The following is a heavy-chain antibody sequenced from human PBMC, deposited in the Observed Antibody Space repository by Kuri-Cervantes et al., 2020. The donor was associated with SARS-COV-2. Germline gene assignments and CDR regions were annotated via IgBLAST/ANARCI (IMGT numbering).Heavy chain of an antibody. V-gene: IGHV3-11*04. CDR2: ISSSGSTI. J-gene: IGHJ4*02. CDR3: ARDRVYFDY. CDR1: GYSISSGYY. Sequence: LTCAVSGYSISSGYYWGWIRQAPGKGLEWVSYISSSGSTIYYADSVKGRFTISRDNAKNSLYLQMNSLRAEDTAVYYCARDRVYFDYWGQGTLVTVSS.